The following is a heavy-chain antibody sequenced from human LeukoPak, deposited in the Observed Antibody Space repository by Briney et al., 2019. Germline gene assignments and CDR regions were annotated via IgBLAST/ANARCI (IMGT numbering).Heavy chain of an antibody. CDR2: INHSGST. J-gene: IGHJ4*02. Sequence: SETLSLTCAVYGGSFSGYYWSWIRQPPGKGLEWIGEINHSGSTNYNPSLKSRVTISVDTSKNQSSLKLSSVTAADTAVYYCARGYGGNPGIWGQGTLVTVSS. CDR3: ARGYGGNPGI. V-gene: IGHV4-34*01. CDR1: GGSFSGYY. D-gene: IGHD4-23*01.